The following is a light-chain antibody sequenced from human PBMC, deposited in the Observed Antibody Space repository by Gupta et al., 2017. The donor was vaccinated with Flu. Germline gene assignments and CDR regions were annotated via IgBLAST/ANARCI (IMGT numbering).Light chain of an antibody. J-gene: IGKJ3*01. CDR2: GAS. CDR1: QSVSSSY. Sequence: DIVLTQSPGTLSLSPGERATPSCRASQSVSSSYLAWYQQKPGQAPRLLIYGASSRATGIPDRFSGSGSGTDFTLTISRLEPEDFAVYYCQQYGSSPCTFGPGTKVDIK. CDR3: QQYGSSPCT. V-gene: IGKV3-20*01.